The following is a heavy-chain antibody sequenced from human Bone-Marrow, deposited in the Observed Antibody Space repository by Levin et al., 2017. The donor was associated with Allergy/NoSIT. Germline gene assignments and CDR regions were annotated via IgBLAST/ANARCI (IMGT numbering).Heavy chain of an antibody. CDR2: IWYDGNRK. CDR3: ARDKGFVRLSGITWYFDL. CDR1: GFRFSKYG. Sequence: GESLKISCAASGFRFSKYGMHWVRQAPGKGLEWVTNIWYDGNRKDYKDSVKDRFTISRDNSKNTLFLQLNSLRVEDTAVYYCARDKGFVRLSGITWYFDLWGRGTLVSVSS. D-gene: IGHD1-20*01. J-gene: IGHJ2*01. V-gene: IGHV3-33*01.